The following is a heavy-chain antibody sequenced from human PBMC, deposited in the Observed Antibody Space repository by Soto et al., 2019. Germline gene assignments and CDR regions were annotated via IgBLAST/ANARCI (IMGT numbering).Heavy chain of an antibody. CDR2: IYYSGST. J-gene: IGHJ4*02. D-gene: IGHD3-3*01. CDR3: ARIRREWLLSFDY. Sequence: PSETLSLTCTVSGGSVSSGSYYWSWIRQPPGKGLEWIGYIYYSGSTNYNPSLKSRVTISVDTSKNQFSLKLSSVTAADTAVYYCARIRREWLLSFDYWGQGTLVTVS. CDR1: GGSVSSGSYY. V-gene: IGHV4-61*01.